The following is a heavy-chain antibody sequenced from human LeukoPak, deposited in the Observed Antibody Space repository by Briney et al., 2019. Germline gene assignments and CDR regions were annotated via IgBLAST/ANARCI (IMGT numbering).Heavy chain of an antibody. D-gene: IGHD3-16*01. Sequence: SETLSLSCTVSGGSVSSGSYYWSWIRKPPGKGLEWIGYIYYSGSTNYNPSLKSRVTISVDTSKNQFSLKLSSVTAADTAVYYCARSIMITSQFDYWGQGTLVTVSS. CDR1: GGSVSSGSYY. J-gene: IGHJ4*02. V-gene: IGHV4-61*01. CDR3: ARSIMITSQFDY. CDR2: IYYSGST.